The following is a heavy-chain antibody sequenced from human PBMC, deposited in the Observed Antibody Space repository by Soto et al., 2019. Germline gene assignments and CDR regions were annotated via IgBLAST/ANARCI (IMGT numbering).Heavy chain of an antibody. CDR3: AREERWVESSPAHKDYYGMDV. Sequence: ASVKVSCKASGYTFTSYGISWVRQAPGQGLEWMGWISAYNGNTNYAQKLQGRVTMTTDTSTSTAYMELRSLRSDDTAVYYCAREERWVESSPAHKDYYGMDVWGQGTTVTVSS. J-gene: IGHJ6*02. CDR2: ISAYNGNT. CDR1: GYTFTSYG. D-gene: IGHD1-26*01. V-gene: IGHV1-18*01.